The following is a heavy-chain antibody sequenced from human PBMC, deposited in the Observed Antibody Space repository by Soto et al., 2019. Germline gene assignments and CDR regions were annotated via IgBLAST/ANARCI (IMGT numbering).Heavy chain of an antibody. V-gene: IGHV1-69*13. CDR3: ARDHVVVPAAMLSYYGMDV. CDR1: GGTFSSYA. J-gene: IGHJ6*02. D-gene: IGHD2-2*01. CDR2: IIPIFGTA. Sequence: SVKVSCKASGGTFSSYAISWVRQAPGQGLEWMGGIIPIFGTANYAQKFQGRVTITADESTSTAYMELSSLRSEDTAVYYCARDHVVVPAAMLSYYGMDVWGQGTSVTVSS.